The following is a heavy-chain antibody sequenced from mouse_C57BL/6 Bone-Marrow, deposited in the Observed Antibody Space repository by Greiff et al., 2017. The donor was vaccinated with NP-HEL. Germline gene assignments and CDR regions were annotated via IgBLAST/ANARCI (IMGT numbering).Heavy chain of an antibody. CDR2: INYDGSST. D-gene: IGHD2-4*01. CDR3: AREGGLRRRTYAMDY. Sequence: EVKVVESEGGLVQPGSSMKLSRTASGFTFSDYYMAWVRQVPEKGLEWVANINYDGSSTYYLDSLKSRFIISRDNAKNILYLQMSSLKSEDTATYYCAREGGLRRRTYAMDYWGQGTSVTVSS. CDR1: GFTFSDYY. V-gene: IGHV5-16*01. J-gene: IGHJ4*01.